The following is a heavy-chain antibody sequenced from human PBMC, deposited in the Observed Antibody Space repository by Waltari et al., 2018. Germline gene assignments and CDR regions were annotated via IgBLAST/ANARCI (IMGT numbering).Heavy chain of an antibody. Sequence: QVQLQESGPGLVKPSETLSLTCTVSGGSISSYYWSWIRQPAGKGLEWIGRIYTSGSTNYNPSLKSRVTMSVDTSKNQFSLKLSSVTAADTAVYYCARVGREAIRYKLEWYFDLWGRGTLVTVSS. J-gene: IGHJ2*01. CDR1: GGSISSYY. D-gene: IGHD1-1*01. CDR3: ARVGREAIRYKLEWYFDL. V-gene: IGHV4-4*07. CDR2: IYTSGST.